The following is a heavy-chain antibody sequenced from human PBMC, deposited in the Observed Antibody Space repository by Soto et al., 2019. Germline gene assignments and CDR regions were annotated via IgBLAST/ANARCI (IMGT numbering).Heavy chain of an antibody. CDR3: AKDSGEPHDQPLYDWFDP. CDR1: GFTFSNYG. J-gene: IGHJ5*02. CDR2: ISYDGSHK. V-gene: IGHV3-30*18. Sequence: QVQLVEAGGGVVQPGRSLRLSCEAYGFTFSNYGFHWVRQAPGKGLEWVAVISYDGSHKYYTDSVKGRFTISRDNTNNTVSLQITHLRPDDTAVYYGAKDSGEPHDQPLYDWFDPWGRGTLVTVSS. D-gene: IGHD2-8*01.